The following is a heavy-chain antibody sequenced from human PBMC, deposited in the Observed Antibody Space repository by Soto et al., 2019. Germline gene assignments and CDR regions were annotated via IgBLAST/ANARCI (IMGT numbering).Heavy chain of an antibody. CDR3: ATAPRAGTAYTHLDF. V-gene: IGHV1-69*01. CDR2: IVPIFGTA. CDR1: GGTFSSNA. J-gene: IGHJ4*02. D-gene: IGHD3-16*01. Sequence: QVQLVQSGAEVKKPGSSVKVSCKASGGTFSSNAITWVRQAPGQGLEWMGGIVPIFGTANYAQKFQGRVTITADESTTTAYMELSSLRSEDTAVYYCATAPRAGTAYTHLDFWGQGTLVTVSS.